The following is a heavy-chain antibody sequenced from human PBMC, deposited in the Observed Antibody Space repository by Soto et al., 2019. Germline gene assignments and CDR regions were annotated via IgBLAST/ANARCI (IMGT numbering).Heavy chain of an antibody. CDR1: GFSLSTSGVG. J-gene: IGHJ5*01. D-gene: IGHD3-22*01. V-gene: IGHV2-5*02. CDR2: IWWDDNK. Sequence: QITLKESGPTLVKPTQTLTLTCTFSGFSLSTSGVGVGWIRQPPGKALEWLTLIWWDDNKRYNPSLNSRPTITKDTSKNPVVLTMTNMDPVDTGTFYCAHTSSGNYYLFDSWGQGTRVTVSS. CDR3: AHTSSGNYYLFDS.